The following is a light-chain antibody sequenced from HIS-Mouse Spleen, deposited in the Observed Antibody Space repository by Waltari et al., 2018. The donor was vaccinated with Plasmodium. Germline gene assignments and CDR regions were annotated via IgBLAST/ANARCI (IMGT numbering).Light chain of an antibody. J-gene: IGLJ3*02. CDR1: SLRSYY. CDR2: GKI. V-gene: IGLV3-19*01. Sequence: SSELTQDPAVSVALGQTVRITCQGNSLRSYYASWYQQKPGQAPVLVIYGKINRPSRIPDRVSGSSSGNTASLTITGAQAEDEADYYCNSRDSSGNHQVFGGGTKLTVL. CDR3: NSRDSSGNHQV.